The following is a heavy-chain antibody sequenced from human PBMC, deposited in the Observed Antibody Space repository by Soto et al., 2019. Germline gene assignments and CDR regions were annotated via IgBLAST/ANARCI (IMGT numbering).Heavy chain of an antibody. J-gene: IGHJ4*01. CDR1: GFTVSSNY. Sequence: PGGSLRLSCAASGFTVSSNYMSWVRQAPGKGLEWVGRIRNKANSYTTEYAASVKGRFTISRDDSKNLLFLQMFSLKTEDTAVYYCSRAGILTTPYYFDYWGQGTLVTVSS. D-gene: IGHD2-21*01. CDR2: IRNKANSYTT. CDR3: SRAGILTTPYYFDY. V-gene: IGHV3-72*01.